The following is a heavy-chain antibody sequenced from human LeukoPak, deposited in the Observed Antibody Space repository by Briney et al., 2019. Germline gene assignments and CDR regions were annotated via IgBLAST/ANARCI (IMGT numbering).Heavy chain of an antibody. V-gene: IGHV4-39*01. J-gene: IGHJ3*02. CDR1: GGSISSSSYY. Sequence: SETLSLTCTVSGGSISSSSYYWGWIRQPPGKGLEWLGRIYYSGSTYYNPSLKSRLTISVDTSKNHFSLKLSSVTAADTAVYYCARHSKKEIVGATTRAFDIWGQGTMVTVSS. CDR3: ARHSKKEIVGATTRAFDI. CDR2: IYYSGST. D-gene: IGHD1-26*01.